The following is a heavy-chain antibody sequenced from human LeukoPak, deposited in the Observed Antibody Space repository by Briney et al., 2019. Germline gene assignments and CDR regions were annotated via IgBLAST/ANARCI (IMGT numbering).Heavy chain of an antibody. CDR1: GDSIGSYY. Sequence: SETLSLTCTISGDSIGSYYWTWIRQPPGKELEWIGYIYYGGSTNYNPSLKGRVTISVDSSKNQFSLRVNSVTTADTALYFCARGRVYGGFPHFDYWGPGTLVTVSS. CDR2: IYYGGST. D-gene: IGHD2/OR15-2a*01. CDR3: ARGRVYGGFPHFDY. V-gene: IGHV4-59*01. J-gene: IGHJ4*02.